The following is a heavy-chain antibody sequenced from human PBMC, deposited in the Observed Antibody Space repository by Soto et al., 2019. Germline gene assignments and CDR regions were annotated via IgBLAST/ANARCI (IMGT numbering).Heavy chain of an antibody. CDR2: INAANGDT. CDR1: GYTFTSYG. Sequence: ASVKVSCKASGYTFTSYGIHWVRQAPGQRLEWMGWINAANGDTKYSPKFQGRVTITRDTSASTAYMELSSLRSKDTAVYYCVRRHVSATGIDWFDPWGQGTLVTVS. CDR3: VRRHVSATGIDWFDP. J-gene: IGHJ5*02. D-gene: IGHD6-13*01. V-gene: IGHV1-3*01.